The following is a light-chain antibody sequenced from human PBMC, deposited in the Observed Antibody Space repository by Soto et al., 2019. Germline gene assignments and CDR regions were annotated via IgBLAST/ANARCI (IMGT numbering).Light chain of an antibody. CDR1: VLAKKY. V-gene: IGLV3-27*01. J-gene: IGLJ3*02. CDR3: YSAADNNRV. Sequence: SYELTQPSSVSVSPGQTARITCSGDVLAKKYARWFQQKPGQAPVLVIYKDSERPSGIPERFSGSSSGTTVTLTISGAQVEDEADYYCYSAADNNRVFGGGTKRTGL. CDR2: KDS.